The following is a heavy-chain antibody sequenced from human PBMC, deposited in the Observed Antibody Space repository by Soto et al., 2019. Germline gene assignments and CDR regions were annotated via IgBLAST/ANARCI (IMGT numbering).Heavy chain of an antibody. CDR1: GGSISSYY. CDR2: IFHTGTT. J-gene: IGHJ3*02. CDR3: TTEAYDNSGSLAFDI. Sequence: SETLSLTCTFSGGSISSYYYSLIRQPPGKGLEWIGYIFHTGTTSYNPSLKSRVTLSADTSQSQFSLKLNSVTAADTAVYYCTTEAYDNSGSLAFDIWGPGTLVTVSS. V-gene: IGHV4-59*08. D-gene: IGHD3-22*01.